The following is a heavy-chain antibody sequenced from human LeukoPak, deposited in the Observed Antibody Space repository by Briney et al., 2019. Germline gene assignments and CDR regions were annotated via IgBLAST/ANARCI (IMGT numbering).Heavy chain of an antibody. J-gene: IGHJ4*02. CDR3: ARDPGITMVRESSGY. CDR1: GYTFTSYA. CDR2: IIPILGIA. Sequence: ASVKVSCKASGYTFTSYAISWVRQAPGQGLEWMGRIIPILGIANYAQKFQGRVTITADKSTSTAYMELSSLRSEDTAVYYCARDPGITMVRESSGYWGQGTLVTVSS. V-gene: IGHV1-69*04. D-gene: IGHD3-10*01.